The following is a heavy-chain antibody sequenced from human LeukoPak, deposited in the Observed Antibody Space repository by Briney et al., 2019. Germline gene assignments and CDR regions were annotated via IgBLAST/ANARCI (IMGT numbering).Heavy chain of an antibody. V-gene: IGHV3-30-3*01. D-gene: IGHD5-18*01. Sequence: GGSLGLSCAASGFTFSSYAIRWVRQAPGKGLEWVAVISYDGSNKYYADSVKGRFTISRDNSKNTLYLQIDSLRAEDTAVYYCARALGYSYSSDYWGQGTLVTVSS. CDR3: ARALGYSYSSDY. CDR1: GFTFSSYA. J-gene: IGHJ4*02. CDR2: ISYDGSNK.